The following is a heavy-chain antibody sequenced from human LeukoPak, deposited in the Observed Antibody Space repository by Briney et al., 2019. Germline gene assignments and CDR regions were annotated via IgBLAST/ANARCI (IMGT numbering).Heavy chain of an antibody. CDR1: GGSISSYY. V-gene: IGHV4-59*01. Sequence: SETLSLTCTVSGGSISSYYWSWTRQPPGKGLEWIGYIYYSGSTNYNPSLKSRVTISVDTSKNQFSLKLSSVTAADTAVYYCARREAFDIWGQGTMVTVSS. J-gene: IGHJ3*02. CDR2: IYYSGST. CDR3: ARREAFDI.